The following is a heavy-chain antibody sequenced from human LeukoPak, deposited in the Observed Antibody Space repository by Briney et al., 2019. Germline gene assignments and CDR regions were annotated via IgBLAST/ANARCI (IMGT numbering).Heavy chain of an antibody. CDR2: IYYSGST. CDR3: AREGPFNAKPCQTGGPCGGDWDRGYWYFDL. Sequence: SETLSLTCTVSGGSISSSSYYWGWIRQPPGKGLEWIGSIYYSGSTYYNPSLKSRVTISVDTSKNQFSLKLSSVTAADTAVYYCAREGPFNAKPCQTGGPCGGDWDRGYWYFDLWGRGTLVTVSS. CDR1: GGSISSSSYY. D-gene: IGHD2-21*02. V-gene: IGHV4-39*07. J-gene: IGHJ2*01.